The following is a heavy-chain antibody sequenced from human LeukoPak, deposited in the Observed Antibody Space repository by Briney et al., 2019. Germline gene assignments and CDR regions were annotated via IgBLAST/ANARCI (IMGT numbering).Heavy chain of an antibody. CDR3: VKDRPCDGCMPMDA. D-gene: IGHD5-24*01. Sequence: PGGSLRLSCAASGFTFSDYSMSWVRQVPGKGREWVSGIGRVGYTYYADSVKGRFTIPRDNSKNTVYLQMNSLRAEDTAIYYCVKDRPCDGCMPMDAWGQGTTVTVSS. J-gene: IGHJ6*02. V-gene: IGHV3-23*01. CDR2: IGRVGYT. CDR1: GFTFSDYS.